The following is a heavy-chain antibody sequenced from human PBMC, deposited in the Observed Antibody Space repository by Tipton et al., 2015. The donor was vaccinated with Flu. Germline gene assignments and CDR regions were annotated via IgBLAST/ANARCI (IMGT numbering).Heavy chain of an antibody. J-gene: IGHJ3*02. V-gene: IGHV3-23*01. CDR3: AKDPLYDSNGIDAFDI. CDR2: ISGSGGST. D-gene: IGHD3-22*01. Sequence: SLRLSCAASGFTFSSYAMSWVRQAPGKGLEWVSAISGSGGSTYYADSVKGRFTISRDNSKNTLYLQMNSLRAEDTAVYYCAKDPLYDSNGIDAFDIWGQGTMVTDSS. CDR1: GFTFSSYA.